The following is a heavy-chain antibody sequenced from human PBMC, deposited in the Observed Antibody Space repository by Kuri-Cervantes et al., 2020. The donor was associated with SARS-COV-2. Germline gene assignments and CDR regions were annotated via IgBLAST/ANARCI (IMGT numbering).Heavy chain of an antibody. CDR1: GGTFSSYA. D-gene: IGHD3-22*01. J-gene: IGHJ4*02. Sequence: SVKVSCKASGGTFSSYAISWVRQAPGQGLEWMRGIIPIFAKANYAQKFQGRVTITADQSTSTAYMELSSLRSEDTAVYYCARGPGLSDSRGYYYFYWGQGTLVTVSS. CDR3: ARGPGLSDSRGYYYFY. CDR2: IIPIFAKA. V-gene: IGHV1-69*13.